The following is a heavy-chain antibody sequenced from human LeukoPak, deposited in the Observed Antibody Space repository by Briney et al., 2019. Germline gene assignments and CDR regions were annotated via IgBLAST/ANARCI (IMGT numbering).Heavy chain of an antibody. CDR2: IYSSGST. J-gene: IGHJ4*02. CDR1: GGSISSYY. D-gene: IGHD2-21*02. CDR3: AREIAYCGADCPPHFDY. V-gene: IGHV4-4*07. Sequence: SETLSLTCTVSGGSISSYYWSWIRQPAGKGLEWIGRIYSSGSTDYNPSLKSRVTMSVDTSKNQFSLKLSSVTAADTAVYYCAREIAYCGADCPPHFDYWGQGTLVTVSS.